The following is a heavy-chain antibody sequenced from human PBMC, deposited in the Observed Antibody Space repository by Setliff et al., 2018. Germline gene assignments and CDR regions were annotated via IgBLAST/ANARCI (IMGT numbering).Heavy chain of an antibody. CDR2: INHRGST. Sequence: SETLSLTCAAYGGTFSDYYWTWIRQPPGKGLEWVGEINHRGSTNYNPSLKSRVTISVDTSKDRFSLKVISMTAADTAVYYCARLPGYCNGGNCYGYYTFDIWGQGTMVTVSS. J-gene: IGHJ3*02. CDR1: GGTFSDYY. D-gene: IGHD2-15*01. V-gene: IGHV4-34*01. CDR3: ARLPGYCNGGNCYGYYTFDI.